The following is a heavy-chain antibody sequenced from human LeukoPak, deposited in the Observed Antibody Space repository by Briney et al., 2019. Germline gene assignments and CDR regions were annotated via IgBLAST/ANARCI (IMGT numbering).Heavy chain of an antibody. V-gene: IGHV3-30-3*01. CDR3: AKGAWAADGPMGNNFAS. J-gene: IGHJ4*02. CDR2: ISYDGSNK. Sequence: GGSLRLSCAVSGFTFSSYAMHWVRQAPGKGLEWVAVISYDGSNKYYADSVKGRFTISRDNSKNTLTLQMNSLKTEDTSIYFCAKGAWAADGPMGNNFASWGQGTLVTVSS. D-gene: IGHD6-13*01. CDR1: GFTFSSYA.